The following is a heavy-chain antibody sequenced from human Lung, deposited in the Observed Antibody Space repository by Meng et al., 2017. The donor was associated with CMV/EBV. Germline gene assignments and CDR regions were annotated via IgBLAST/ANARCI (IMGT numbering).Heavy chain of an antibody. V-gene: IGHV6-1*01. CDR3: VRGSNTWYTYWFFDL. CDR1: VSSHSDA. CDR2: TYYRSKWYN. D-gene: IGHD6-13*01. Sequence: VSSHSDAWNWIRQSPSRGLEWLGRTYYRSKWYNDYAVSVKSRITINPDTSKNHFSLHLNSVTPDDTAVYYCVRGSNTWYTYWFFDLWGRGTLVTVSS. J-gene: IGHJ2*01.